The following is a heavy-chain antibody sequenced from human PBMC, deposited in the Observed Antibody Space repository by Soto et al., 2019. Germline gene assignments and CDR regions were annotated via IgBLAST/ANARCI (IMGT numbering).Heavy chain of an antibody. CDR1: GFTFSSYG. CDR3: ARDLKQPTVTTFPTKKNYYYYYGMDV. D-gene: IGHD4-17*01. Sequence: GGSLRLSCAASGFTFSSYGMHWVRQAPGKGLEWVAVIWYDGSNKYYADSVKGRFTISRDNSKNTLYLQMNSLRAEDTAVYYCARDLKQPTVTTFPTKKNYYYYYGMDVWGQGTTVTVSS. CDR2: IWYDGSNK. J-gene: IGHJ6*02. V-gene: IGHV3-33*01.